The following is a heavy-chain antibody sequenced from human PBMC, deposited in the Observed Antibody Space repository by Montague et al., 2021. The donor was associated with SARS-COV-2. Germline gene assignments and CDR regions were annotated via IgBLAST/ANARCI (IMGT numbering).Heavy chain of an antibody. V-gene: IGHV4-59*11. CDR1: GGSINNPY. J-gene: IGHJ5*02. CDR2: IYYSGST. D-gene: IGHD5-24*01. CDR3: AREDRCNWFAP. Sequence: SETLSLTCTVSGGSINNPYWSWIRQPPGKGLEWIGYIYYSGSTNYNPSLETRVIISVDTAKNQFSLKMSSVTAADTAVYYCAREDRCNWFAPWGQGTLVIVSS.